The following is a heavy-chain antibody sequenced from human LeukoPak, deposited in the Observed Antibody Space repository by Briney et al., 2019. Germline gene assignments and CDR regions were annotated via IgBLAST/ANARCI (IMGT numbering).Heavy chain of an antibody. J-gene: IGHJ5*02. CDR2: ISSSGSTI. D-gene: IGHD2-15*01. V-gene: IGHV3-11*01. CDR3: AKDRVRMSGWFDP. Sequence: PGGSLRLSCAASGFTFSDYYMSWIRQAPGKGLEWVSYISSSGSTIYYADSVKGRFTISRDNSKNTLYLQMNSLRAEDTAVYYCAKDRVRMSGWFDPWGQGTLVTVSS. CDR1: GFTFSDYY.